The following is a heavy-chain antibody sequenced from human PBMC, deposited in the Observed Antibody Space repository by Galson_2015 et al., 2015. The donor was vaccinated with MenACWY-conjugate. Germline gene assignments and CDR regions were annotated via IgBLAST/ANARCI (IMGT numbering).Heavy chain of an antibody. CDR2: INSDGRST. CDR3: ARLGWNHRTTSHFDY. J-gene: IGHJ4*02. Sequence: SLRLSCAASGFTFSTYWMHWVRQAPGKGLVWVSRINSDGRSTSYADSVKGRFTISRDNAKNTLYLQMNSLGAEDTAVYYCARLGWNHRTTSHFDYWGQGTLVTVSS. D-gene: IGHD1-14*01. V-gene: IGHV3-74*01. CDR1: GFTFSTYW.